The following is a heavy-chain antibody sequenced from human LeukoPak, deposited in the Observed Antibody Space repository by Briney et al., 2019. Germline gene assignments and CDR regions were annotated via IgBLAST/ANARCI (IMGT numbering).Heavy chain of an antibody. J-gene: IGHJ4*02. CDR2: IRYDGSNK. V-gene: IGHV3-30*02. Sequence: GGSLRLSCAASGFTFSSYGMHWFRQAPGKRLEWVAFIRYDGSNKYYADSVKGRFTISRDNSKNTLYLQMNSLRAEDTAVYYCAKEFGIYYFDYWGQGTLVTVSS. D-gene: IGHD1-14*01. CDR1: GFTFSSYG. CDR3: AKEFGIYYFDY.